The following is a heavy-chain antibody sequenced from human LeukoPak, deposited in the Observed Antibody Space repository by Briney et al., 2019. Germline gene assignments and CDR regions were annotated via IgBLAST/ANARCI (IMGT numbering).Heavy chain of an antibody. CDR2: IIPIFGTA. CDR3: AVEGDYPYFYYFDC. CDR1: GGTFSSYA. V-gene: IGHV1-69*05. J-gene: IGHJ4*02. Sequence: SVKVSCKASGGTFSSYAISWVRQAPGQGLEWMGRIIPIFGTANYAQKFQGRVTITTDESTSTAYMELSSLRSEDTAVYYCAVEGDYPYFYYFDCWGQGTLVTVSS. D-gene: IGHD4-17*01.